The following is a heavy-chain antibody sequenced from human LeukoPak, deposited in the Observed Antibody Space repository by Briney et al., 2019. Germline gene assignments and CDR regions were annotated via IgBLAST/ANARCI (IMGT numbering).Heavy chain of an antibody. Sequence: PSETLSLTCAVYGGSFSGYYWSWIRQPPGKGLEWIGEINHSGSTNYNPSLKSRVTISVDTSKNQFSLKLSSVTAADTAVYYCASRSGMGFCGGDCYSFDYWGQGTLVTVSS. D-gene: IGHD2-21*02. V-gene: IGHV4-34*01. J-gene: IGHJ4*02. CDR1: GGSFSGYY. CDR2: INHSGST. CDR3: ASRSGMGFCGGDCYSFDY.